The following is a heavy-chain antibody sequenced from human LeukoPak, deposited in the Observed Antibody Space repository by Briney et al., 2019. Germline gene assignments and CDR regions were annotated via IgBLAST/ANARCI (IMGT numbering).Heavy chain of an antibody. CDR2: INPNSGGT. CDR3: ARGSYDSSDFEYFHH. V-gene: IGHV1-2*02. Sequence: GASVKVSCKASGYTFTSYGISWVRQAPGQGLEWMGWINPNSGGTNYAQKFQGRVTITRDTSIGTAYMELNRLRSDDTAVYYCARGSYDSSDFEYFHHWGQGTLVTVSS. J-gene: IGHJ1*01. CDR1: GYTFTSYG. D-gene: IGHD3-22*01.